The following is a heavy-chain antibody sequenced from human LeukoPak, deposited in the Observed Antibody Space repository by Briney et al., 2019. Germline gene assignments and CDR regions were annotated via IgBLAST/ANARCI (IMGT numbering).Heavy chain of an antibody. J-gene: IGHJ3*01. D-gene: IGHD3-10*01. CDR3: ARDWLAGVPFDAFDL. V-gene: IGHV3-7*01. CDR1: GFTLSSYG. Sequence: GGSLRLSCAASGFTLSSYGMSWVRQAPGKGLEWVANIKEDGSEKYYVDSVKGRFTISRDNAKNSLYLHMNSLTAEDTAMYYCARDWLAGVPFDAFDLWGQGTMVTVSS. CDR2: IKEDGSEK.